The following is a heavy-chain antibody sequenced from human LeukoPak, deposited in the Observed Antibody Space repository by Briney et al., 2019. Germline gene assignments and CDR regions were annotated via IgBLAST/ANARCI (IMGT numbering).Heavy chain of an antibody. J-gene: IGHJ6*02. CDR3: ARGGGYYYYYGMDV. D-gene: IGHD4-23*01. Sequence: SETLSLTCAVYGGSFSGYYWSWIRQPPGKGLEWIGEINHSGSTNYNPSLKSRVTISVDTSKNQFSLKLSSVTAADTAVYYCARGGGYYYYYGMDVWGQGTTVTVSS. V-gene: IGHV4-34*01. CDR2: INHSGST. CDR1: GGSFSGYY.